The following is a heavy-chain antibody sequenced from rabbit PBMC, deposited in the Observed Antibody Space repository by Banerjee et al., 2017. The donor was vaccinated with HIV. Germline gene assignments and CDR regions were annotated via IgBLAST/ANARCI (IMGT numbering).Heavy chain of an antibody. J-gene: IGHJ6*01. D-gene: IGHD4-1*01. CDR1: RFSFSSSHY. CDR2: IYGGSSGTP. V-gene: IGHV1S40*01. CDR3: ARDLTDVIGWNFGW. Sequence: SGGGLVKPEGSLTLTCTASRFSFSSSHYMCWVRQAPGMGLEWIACIYGGSSGTPYYASWAKGRFTVSRTSSTTVTLQVTSLTDADTATYFCARDLTDVIGWNFGWWGPGTLVTVS.